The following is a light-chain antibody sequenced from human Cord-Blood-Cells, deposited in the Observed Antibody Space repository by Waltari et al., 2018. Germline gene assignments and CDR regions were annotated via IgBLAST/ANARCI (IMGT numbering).Light chain of an antibody. CDR2: GAS. CDR3: QQYGSSLYT. J-gene: IGKJ2*01. V-gene: IGKV3-20*01. Sequence: IVFTQSPGTISLSPGERTTLSCRASQSVSRRYLAWYQQKTGQAPRPLIYGASSRATGIPDRFSGSGSGTDFTLTISRLEPEDFAVYYCQQYGSSLYTFGQGTKLEIK. CDR1: QSVSRRY.